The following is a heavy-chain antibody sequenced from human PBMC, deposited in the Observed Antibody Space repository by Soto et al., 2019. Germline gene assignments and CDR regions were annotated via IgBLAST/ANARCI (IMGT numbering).Heavy chain of an antibody. D-gene: IGHD4-17*01. Sequence: GGSLRLSCAASGFTFSSYGMHWVRQAPGKGLEWVAVISYDGSNKYYADSVKGRFTISRDNSKNTLYLQMNSLRAEDTAVYYCAKDLTTVTIEYFQHWGQGTLVTVSS. CDR2: ISYDGSNK. CDR3: AKDLTTVTIEYFQH. CDR1: GFTFSSYG. V-gene: IGHV3-30*18. J-gene: IGHJ1*01.